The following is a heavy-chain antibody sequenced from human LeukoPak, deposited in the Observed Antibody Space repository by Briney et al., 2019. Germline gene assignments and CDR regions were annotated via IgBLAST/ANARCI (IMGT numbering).Heavy chain of an antibody. V-gene: IGHV1-46*01. CDR3: ARDESTAVGGVLIRY. CDR1: GYTFTNYY. J-gene: IGHJ4*02. Sequence: ASVKVSCKASGYTFTNYYLHWVRQAPGQGLAWMGIINPSGGTTRYVEKFQGRVTMTRDTSASTVYMELRSLRSEDTAVYYCARDESTAVGGVLIRYWGQGTLVTVSS. D-gene: IGHD3-3*01. CDR2: INPSGGTT.